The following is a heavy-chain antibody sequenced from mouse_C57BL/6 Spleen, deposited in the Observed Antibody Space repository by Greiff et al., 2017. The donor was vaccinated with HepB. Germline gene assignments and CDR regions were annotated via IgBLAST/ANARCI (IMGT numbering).Heavy chain of an antibody. CDR2: IDPEDGDT. J-gene: IGHJ3*01. Sequence: EVKLQESGAELVRPGASVKLSCTASGFNIKDYYMHWVKQRPEQGLEWIGRIDPEDGDTEYATKFQGKATMTADTSSNTAYRQLSSLTSEDTAVYYCTTDGGYYGNSVAYWGQGTLVTVSA. V-gene: IGHV14-1*01. CDR1: GFNIKDYY. D-gene: IGHD2-1*01. CDR3: TTDGGYYGNSVAY.